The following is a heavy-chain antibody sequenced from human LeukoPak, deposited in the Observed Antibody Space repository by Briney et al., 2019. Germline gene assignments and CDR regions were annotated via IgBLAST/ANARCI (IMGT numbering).Heavy chain of an antibody. J-gene: IGHJ4*02. V-gene: IGHV3-49*03. CDR1: GFTFGDYA. Sequence: GGSLRLSCTAFGFTFGDYAMSWFRQAPGKGLEWVGFIRSKAYGGTTEYAASVKGRFTISRDDSKSIAYLQMNSLKTEDTAVYYCTRDSYYYDSSGYFYFDYWGQGTLVTVSS. CDR3: TRDSYYYDSSGYFYFDY. D-gene: IGHD3-22*01. CDR2: IRSKAYGGTT.